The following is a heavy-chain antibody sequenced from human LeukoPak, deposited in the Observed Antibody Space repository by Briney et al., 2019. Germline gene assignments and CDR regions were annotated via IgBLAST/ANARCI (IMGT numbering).Heavy chain of an antibody. J-gene: IGHJ6*02. Sequence: GGSLRLSCAASGFTFSSYSMNWVRQAPGKGLEWVSYISSSSSTIYYADSVKGRFTISRDNAKNSLYLQMNSLRAEDTAVYYCARVNGGSGWPTDVWGQGTTVTVSS. V-gene: IGHV3-48*01. CDR2: ISSSSSTI. D-gene: IGHD6-19*01. CDR1: GFTFSSYS. CDR3: ARVNGGSGWPTDV.